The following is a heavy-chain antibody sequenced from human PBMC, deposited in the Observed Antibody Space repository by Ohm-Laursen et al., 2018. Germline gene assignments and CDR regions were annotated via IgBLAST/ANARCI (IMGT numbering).Heavy chain of an antibody. D-gene: IGHD5-12*01. V-gene: IGHV1-69*06. CDR1: GGTFSSYA. CDR2: IIPIFGTA. J-gene: IGHJ4*02. Sequence: GASVKVSCKASGGTFSSYAISWVRQAPGQGLEWMGGIIPIFGTANYAQKFQGRVTITADKSTNTTYMELNSLRSEDTAFYYCARLTSGYEFDYWGQGTLVTVSS. CDR3: ARLTSGYEFDY.